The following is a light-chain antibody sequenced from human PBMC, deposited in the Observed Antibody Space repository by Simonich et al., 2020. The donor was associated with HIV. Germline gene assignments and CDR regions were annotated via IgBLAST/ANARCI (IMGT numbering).Light chain of an antibody. CDR3: QQTYSTPYT. CDR2: AAS. Sequence: AIRMTQSPSSLSASTGDRVTITCRASQTIYSYLAWYQQKPWKAPNLLIYAASTLQSGVPSRFTGSGSGTNFTLTISCLQSEDFATYYCQQTYSTPYTFGRGTKLEIK. J-gene: IGKJ2*01. V-gene: IGKV1-8*01. CDR1: QTIYSY.